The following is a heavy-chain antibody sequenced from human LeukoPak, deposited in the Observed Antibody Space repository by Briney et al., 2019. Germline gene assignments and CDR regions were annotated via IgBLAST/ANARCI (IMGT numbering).Heavy chain of an antibody. Sequence: GGSLRLSCAGAGFSITDHHMDWVRQAPGKGLEWVSAIGASDGTTFYADSVRGRFAISRDDSKNTLFLDMLSLRAEDTALYYCTKRVDGSGTYYIDYWGQGTLVTVSS. CDR1: GFSITDHH. J-gene: IGHJ4*02. D-gene: IGHD3-10*01. CDR3: TKRVDGSGTYYIDY. V-gene: IGHV3-23*01. CDR2: IGASDGTT.